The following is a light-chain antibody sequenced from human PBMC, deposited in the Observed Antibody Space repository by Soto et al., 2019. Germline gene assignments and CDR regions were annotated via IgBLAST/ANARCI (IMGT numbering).Light chain of an antibody. V-gene: IGKV3-15*01. CDR1: QSVSSN. CDR2: GAS. J-gene: IGKJ2*01. Sequence: EIVMTQSPATLSVSPGERATLSCRASQSVSSNLAWYQQKPGQAPRLLIYGASTRATGIPARFSGSGSGTEFILTISSLQSEDFAVYYCQQYNNWTLYTFGQGTKLEIK. CDR3: QQYNNWTLYT.